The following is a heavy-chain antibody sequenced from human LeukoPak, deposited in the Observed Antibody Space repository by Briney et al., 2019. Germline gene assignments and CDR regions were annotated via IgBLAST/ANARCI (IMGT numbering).Heavy chain of an antibody. CDR3: ARVAGGYSYGYEDC. D-gene: IGHD5-18*01. V-gene: IGHV1-18*01. J-gene: IGHJ4*02. Sequence: ASVKVSCKASGYTFTSNGISWVRQAPGQGLEWMGWISAYSGDTNYAQNLQGRVTVTTDTAARTAYMELRSLRSDDTAMYYCARVAGGYSYGYEDCWGQGTLVTVSS. CDR1: GYTFTSNG. CDR2: ISAYSGDT.